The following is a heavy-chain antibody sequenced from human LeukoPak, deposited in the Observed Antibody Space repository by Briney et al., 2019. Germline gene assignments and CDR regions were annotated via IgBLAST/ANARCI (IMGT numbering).Heavy chain of an antibody. Sequence: SGPTLVNPTQTLTLTCTFSGFSLSTSGVGVGWIRQPPGKALEWLALIYWDDDKRYSPSLKSRLTITKDTSKNQVVLTMTNMDPVDAATYYCAHMRVIAVAGWDYFDYWGQGTLVTVSS. J-gene: IGHJ4*02. V-gene: IGHV2-5*02. CDR3: AHMRVIAVAGWDYFDY. CDR2: IYWDDDK. CDR1: GFSLSTSGVG. D-gene: IGHD6-19*01.